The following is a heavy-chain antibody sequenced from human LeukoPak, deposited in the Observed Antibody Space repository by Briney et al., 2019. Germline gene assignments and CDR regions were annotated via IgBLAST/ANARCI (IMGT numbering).Heavy chain of an antibody. CDR2: IYSSGST. D-gene: IGHD3-10*01. V-gene: IGHV4-59*01. Sequence: SETLSLTCTVAGGSISYYYWSWIRQAPGKGLEWIGYIYSSGSTNYNASLKSRVTISVDASKNEVSLKLRSVTAADTAVYYCARELVVSYDSGSSYVHAFDLWGQGTKITVSS. CDR1: GGSISYYY. J-gene: IGHJ3*01. CDR3: ARELVVSYDSGSSYVHAFDL.